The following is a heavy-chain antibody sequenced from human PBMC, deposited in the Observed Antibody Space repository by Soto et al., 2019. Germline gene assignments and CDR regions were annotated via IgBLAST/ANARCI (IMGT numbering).Heavy chain of an antibody. D-gene: IGHD2-15*01. V-gene: IGHV4-30-4*01. CDR2: IYKSATT. CDR3: ARGRYCLTGRCFPNWFDS. J-gene: IGHJ5*01. CDR1: GDSISTVDYF. Sequence: NPSETLSLTCSVSGDSISTVDYFWAWIRQPPGQALEYIGYIYKSATTYYNPSFESRVAISLDTSKSQFSLNATSVTAADTAVYFCARGRYCLTGRCFPNWFDSWGQGTLVTVSS.